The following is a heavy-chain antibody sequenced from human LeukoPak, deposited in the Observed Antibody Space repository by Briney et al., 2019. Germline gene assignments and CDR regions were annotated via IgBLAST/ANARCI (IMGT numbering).Heavy chain of an antibody. D-gene: IGHD1-14*01. CDR2: IIPIFGTA. V-gene: IGHV1-69*01. J-gene: IGHJ6*03. CDR1: GGTFSSYA. CDR3: ARVEDVGRYEVDDGPVYYYYMDV. Sequence: GSSVKVSCKASGGTFSSYAISWVRQAPGQGLEWMGGIIPIFGTANYAQKFQGRVTITADESTSTAYKELSSLRSEDTAVYYCARVEDVGRYEVDDGPVYYYYMDVWGKGTTVTVSS.